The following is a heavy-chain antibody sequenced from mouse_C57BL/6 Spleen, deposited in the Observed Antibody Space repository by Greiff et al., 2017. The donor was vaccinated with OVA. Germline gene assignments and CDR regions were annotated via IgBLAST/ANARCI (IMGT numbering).Heavy chain of an antibody. Sequence: EVKLVESGGGLVKPGGSLKLSCAASGFTFSDYGMHWVRQAPEKGLEWVAYISSGSSTIYYADTVKGRFTISRDNAKNTLFLQMTSLRSEDTAMYYCARENDYGGGYFDYWGQGTTLTVSS. V-gene: IGHV5-17*01. D-gene: IGHD2-4*01. J-gene: IGHJ2*01. CDR1: GFTFSDYG. CDR2: ISSGSSTI. CDR3: ARENDYGGGYFDY.